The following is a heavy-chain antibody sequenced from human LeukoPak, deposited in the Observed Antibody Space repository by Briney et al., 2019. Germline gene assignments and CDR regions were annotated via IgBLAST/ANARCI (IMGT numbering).Heavy chain of an antibody. CDR2: ISTSSLNTI. J-gene: IGHJ4*02. V-gene: IGHV3-48*04. D-gene: IGHD5/OR15-5a*01. CDR1: GFTFSSFD. CDR3: ARSLSTDFDY. Sequence: GGSLRLSCAASGFTFSSFDMNWVRQAPGKGLEWISYISTSSLNTIRYADSVKGRFTISRDNAKNSLFLQMNSLRAEDTAVYYCARSLSTDFDYWGQGILVTVSS.